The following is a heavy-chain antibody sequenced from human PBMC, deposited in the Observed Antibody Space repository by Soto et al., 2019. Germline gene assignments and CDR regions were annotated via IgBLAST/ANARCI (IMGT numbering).Heavy chain of an antibody. CDR1: GGSLSSGYW. D-gene: IGHD3-22*01. CDR3: ARKYYFNSSGYYPYYLDY. CDR2: VHDSGST. Sequence: PSETLSLTCAVSGGSLSSGYWWSWVRQPPGKGPEWIGEVHDSGSTNYNPSLRGRVTISVDKSKNELSLKLTSVTAADTAMYYCARKYYFNSSGYYPYYLDYWGQGTLVTVSS. J-gene: IGHJ4*02. V-gene: IGHV4-4*02.